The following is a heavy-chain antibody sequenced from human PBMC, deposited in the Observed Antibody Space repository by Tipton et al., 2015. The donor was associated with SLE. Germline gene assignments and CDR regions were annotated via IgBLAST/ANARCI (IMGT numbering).Heavy chain of an antibody. CDR3: ARQNVLLWSFDY. CDR1: GGSISSYY. CDR2: IYYSGST. V-gene: IGHV4-59*01. J-gene: IGHJ4*02. Sequence: PGLVKPSETLSLTCTVSGGSISSYYWSWIRQPPGKGLEWIGYIYYSGSTNYNPSLKSRVTISIDTSKNQFSLKLSSVTAADTAVYYCARQNVLLWSFDYWGQGTLVTVSS. D-gene: IGHD3-10*01.